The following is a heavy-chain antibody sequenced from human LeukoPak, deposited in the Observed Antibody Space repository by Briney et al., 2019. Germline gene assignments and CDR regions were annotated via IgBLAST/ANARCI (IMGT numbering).Heavy chain of an antibody. V-gene: IGHV3-7*02. D-gene: IGHD6-19*01. Sequence: GGSLRLSCAASGFTFSSYWMTWVRQAPGRGLEWVANIQQSGGRTHYVDSVKGRFTISRDNAKNSLYLQMNSLRDEDTALYSCAKTHGNGWYFDYWGQGNLVTVAS. CDR2: IQQSGGRT. CDR1: GFTFSSYW. J-gene: IGHJ4*02. CDR3: AKTHGNGWYFDY.